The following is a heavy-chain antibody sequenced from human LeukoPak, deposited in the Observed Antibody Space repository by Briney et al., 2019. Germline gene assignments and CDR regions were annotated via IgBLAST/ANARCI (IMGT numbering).Heavy chain of an antibody. Sequence: GGSLRLSCAASGFTFSSYGMHWVRQAPGKGLEWVAVIWYDGSNKYYADSVKGRFTISRDNSKNTLYLQMNSLRAEDTAVYYCAREFSGSSTYYYYGMDVWGQGTTVTVSS. J-gene: IGHJ6*02. CDR3: AREFSGSSTYYYYGMDV. CDR1: GFTFSSYG. V-gene: IGHV3-33*01. D-gene: IGHD1-26*01. CDR2: IWYDGSNK.